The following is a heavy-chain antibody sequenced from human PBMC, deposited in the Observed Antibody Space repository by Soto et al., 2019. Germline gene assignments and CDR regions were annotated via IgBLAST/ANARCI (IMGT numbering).Heavy chain of an antibody. CDR2: ISYTSTTI. CDR3: AREGGRVAVDS. D-gene: IGHD3-16*01. CDR1: GLTFSTDE. V-gene: IGHV3-48*03. Sequence: EVQLVASGGDLVPPGGSLRLSCAVSGLTFSTDEMNWVRQAPGKGLEWLAYISYTSTTIKYADSVKGRFAVSRDNAKKSLYLQMNHRSGEDTAIYCAREGGRVAVDSWGQGTLVTVSS. J-gene: IGHJ4*02.